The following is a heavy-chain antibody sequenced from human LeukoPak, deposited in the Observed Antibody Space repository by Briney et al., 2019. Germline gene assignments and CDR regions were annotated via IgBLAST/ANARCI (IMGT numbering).Heavy chain of an antibody. V-gene: IGHV1-2*02. CDR1: GYTFTGYY. CDR2: IYPNSGAT. J-gene: IGHJ4*02. CDR3: GTLLSNGPFDY. Sequence: GASVKVSCKASGYTFTGYYMHWVRQAPGQGLEWMGYIYPNSGATKYAQKFQGRVTMTRDTSISTAHMELSGLGSDDTAVYYCGTLLSNGPFDYWGQGSLVTVSS.